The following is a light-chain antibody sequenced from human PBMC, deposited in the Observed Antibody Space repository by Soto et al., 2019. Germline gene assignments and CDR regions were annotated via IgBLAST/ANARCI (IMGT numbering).Light chain of an antibody. CDR1: QAIRNH. CDR3: QHYDDLVT. V-gene: IGKV1-33*01. CDR2: DVS. Sequence: DIQMTQSPSSLSASAGARVIITCQASQAIRNHLNWYQQKPGKAPKLLIYDVSNLATGVPPKFSGGGSGTDFTLTISSLQPEDIATYYWQHYDDLVTFGGGTKVEIK. J-gene: IGKJ4*01.